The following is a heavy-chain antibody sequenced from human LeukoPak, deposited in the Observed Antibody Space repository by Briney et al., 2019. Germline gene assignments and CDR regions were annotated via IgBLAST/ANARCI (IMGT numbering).Heavy chain of an antibody. Sequence: SETLSLTCTVSGGSISSGSYYWSWIRQPAGKGLEWIGRIYTSGSTNYNPSLKSRVTMSVDTSKNQFSLKLSSVTAADTAVYYCAREGVVVVPAAIGGERNYYYYMDVWGKGTTVTVSS. D-gene: IGHD2-2*02. J-gene: IGHJ6*03. CDR3: AREGVVVVPAAIGGERNYYYYMDV. CDR1: GGSISSGSYY. V-gene: IGHV4-61*02. CDR2: IYTSGST.